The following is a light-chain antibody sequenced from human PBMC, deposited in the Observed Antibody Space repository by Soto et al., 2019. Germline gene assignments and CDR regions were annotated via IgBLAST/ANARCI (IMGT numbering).Light chain of an antibody. CDR2: DAS. Sequence: ILWTQAPGTLSLSPGERATLSCRAIQSVSTYLAWYQQRPGQAPRLLIYDASYRATDIPPRFSGSGSGTDFTLTISSLEPEDFAVYYCQQRRSWPLTITFGQGTRLEIK. V-gene: IGKV3-11*01. CDR3: QQRRSWPLTIT. CDR1: QSVSTY. J-gene: IGKJ5*01.